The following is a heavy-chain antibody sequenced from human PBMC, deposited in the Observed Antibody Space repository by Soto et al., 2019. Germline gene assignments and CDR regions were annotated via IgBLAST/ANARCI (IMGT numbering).Heavy chain of an antibody. J-gene: IGHJ4*02. CDR3: AKVPPSYGIAVAGTFDY. V-gene: IGHV3-30*18. Sequence: PWGSLRFSCASSVFTFSIYGMPWVRQAPGKGLEWVAVISYDGSNKYYADSVKGRFTISRDNSKNTLYLQMNSLRAEDTAVYYCAKVPPSYGIAVAGTFDYWGQGTMVTVSS. CDR1: VFTFSIYG. D-gene: IGHD6-19*01. CDR2: ISYDGSNK.